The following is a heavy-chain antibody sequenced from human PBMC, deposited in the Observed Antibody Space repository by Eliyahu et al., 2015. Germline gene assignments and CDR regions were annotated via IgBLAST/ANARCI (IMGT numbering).Heavy chain of an antibody. D-gene: IGHD2-15*01. CDR1: G. CDR3: AKDLGLYLGVTDGMDV. CDR2: MSYDGDTK. Sequence: GMHWVRQAPGKGLEWVAVMSYDGDTKYYADSVKGRFTISRDNSKNTLSLEMNSLRTEDTAVYYCAKDLGLYLGVTDGMDVWGQGTTVTVPS. V-gene: IGHV3-30*18. J-gene: IGHJ6*02.